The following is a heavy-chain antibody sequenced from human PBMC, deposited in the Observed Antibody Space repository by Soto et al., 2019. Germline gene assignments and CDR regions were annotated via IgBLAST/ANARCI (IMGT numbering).Heavy chain of an antibody. D-gene: IGHD1-26*01. V-gene: IGHV1-18*01. J-gene: IGHJ6*02. CDR3: ARDRKGGSYSGYGMDV. Sequence: ASVKVSCKASGYTFTSYGISWVRQAPGQGLEWMGWISAYNGNTNYAQKLQGRVTMTTDTSTSTAYMELRSLRSDDTAVYYCARDRKGGSYSGYGMDVWGQGXTVTVSS. CDR1: GYTFTSYG. CDR2: ISAYNGNT.